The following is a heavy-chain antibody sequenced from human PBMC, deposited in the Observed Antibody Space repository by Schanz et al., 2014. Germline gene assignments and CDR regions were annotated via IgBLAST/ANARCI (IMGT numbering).Heavy chain of an antibody. CDR3: ARGTDWNLHY. J-gene: IGHJ4*02. CDR2: IGYLGDT. D-gene: IGHD1-1*01. V-gene: IGHV3-13*01. Sequence: DLVESGGGLIQRGESLRLSCSASGFSFSSYSMNWVRQGTGKGLEWVSTIGYLGDTYYPDSVKGRFTVSRDSGQNSLYLQMNSLRAGDTAVYYCARGTDWNLHYWGQGALVTVSS. CDR1: GFSFSSYS.